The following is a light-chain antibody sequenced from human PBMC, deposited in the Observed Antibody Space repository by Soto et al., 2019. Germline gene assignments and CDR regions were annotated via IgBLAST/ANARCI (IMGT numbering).Light chain of an antibody. CDR1: QSVSPRH. V-gene: IGKV3-20*01. Sequence: EVVLTQSPGTLSLSPGQRATLSCRASQSVSPRHLAWYQQKSGQAPRLLISGASHRATGIPDRFSGSGSGTDFTLTISRLEPEDFAVYYCQQYGDSPMYTFGQGTKLEIK. CDR2: GAS. J-gene: IGKJ2*01. CDR3: QQYGDSPMYT.